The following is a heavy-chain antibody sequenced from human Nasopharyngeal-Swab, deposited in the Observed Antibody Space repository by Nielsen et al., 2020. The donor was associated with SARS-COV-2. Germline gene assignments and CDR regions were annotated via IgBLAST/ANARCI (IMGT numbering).Heavy chain of an antibody. CDR2: INHSGGT. CDR3: ARGYGSFPYYFDH. Sequence: GSLRLSCAVDGWSFSGYYWSWIRQPPGKGLEWIGEINHSGGTRYNPSLKRRVIISVDTSKNQFSLKLNSVTATDTAVYYCARGYGSFPYYFDHWGQGTLVTVSS. CDR1: GWSFSGYY. D-gene: IGHD1-26*01. V-gene: IGHV4-34*01. J-gene: IGHJ4*02.